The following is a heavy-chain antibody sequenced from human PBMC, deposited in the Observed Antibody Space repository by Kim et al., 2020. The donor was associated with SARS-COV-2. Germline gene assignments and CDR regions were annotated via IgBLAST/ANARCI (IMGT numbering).Heavy chain of an antibody. CDR2: IYYSGST. CDR3: ARARITMIVVVIYFDY. Sequence: SETLSLTCTVSGGSISSGGYYWSWIRQHPGKGLEWIGYIYYSGSTYYNPSLKSRVTISVDTSKNQFSLKLSSVTAADTAVYYCARARITMIVVVIYFDYWGQGTLVTVSS. J-gene: IGHJ4*02. V-gene: IGHV4-31*03. D-gene: IGHD3-22*01. CDR1: GGSISSGGYY.